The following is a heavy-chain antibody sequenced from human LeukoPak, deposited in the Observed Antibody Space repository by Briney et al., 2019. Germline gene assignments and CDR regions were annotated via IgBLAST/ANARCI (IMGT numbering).Heavy chain of an antibody. Sequence: GGSLRLSCAASGFTFSSYGMHWVRQAPGKGLEWVAVISYDGSNKYYADSVKGRFTISRDNSKNTLYLQMNSLRAEDTAVYYCARNILPTMIVVVTLDYWGQGTLVTVSS. CDR1: GFTFSSYG. J-gene: IGHJ4*02. CDR3: ARNILPTMIVVVTLDY. CDR2: ISYDGSNK. V-gene: IGHV3-30*03. D-gene: IGHD3-22*01.